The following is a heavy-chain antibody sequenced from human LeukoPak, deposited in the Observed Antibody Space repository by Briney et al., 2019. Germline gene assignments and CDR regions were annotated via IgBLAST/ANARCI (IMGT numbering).Heavy chain of an antibody. D-gene: IGHD3-3*01. V-gene: IGHV3-7*01. CDR1: GFIFSSYW. Sequence: GGSLRLSCAASGFIFSSYWMTWVRQAPGKGPEWVANIKQDGSEKYYVDFVKGRFTISRDNAKNSLYLQMNSLRVEDTAVYYCARDAFSRISIFGVVSDAFDIWGQGTMVTVSS. J-gene: IGHJ3*02. CDR2: IKQDGSEK. CDR3: ARDAFSRISIFGVVSDAFDI.